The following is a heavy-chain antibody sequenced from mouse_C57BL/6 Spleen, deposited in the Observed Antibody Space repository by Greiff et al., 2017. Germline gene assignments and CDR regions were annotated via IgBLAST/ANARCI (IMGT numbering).Heavy chain of an antibody. Sequence: EVQLQESGPVLVKPGASVKMSCKASGYKFTDYYMNWVKQSHGKSLEWIGVINPYNGGTSYNQKFKGKATLTVDQSSSTAYMELNSLPSEDSAVYYCARSRDDYEPDYWGQGTTLTVSS. J-gene: IGHJ2*01. CDR3: ARSRDDYEPDY. D-gene: IGHD2-4*01. CDR2: INPYNGGT. CDR1: GYKFTDYY. V-gene: IGHV1-19*01.